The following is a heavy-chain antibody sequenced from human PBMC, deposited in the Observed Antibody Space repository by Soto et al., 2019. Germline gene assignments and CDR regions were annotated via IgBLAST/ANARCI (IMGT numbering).Heavy chain of an antibody. Sequence: QVQLVESGGGGVQTGRSLRLSCAASGFTFSSYAMHWVRQAPGKGLEWVVVITYDGSNKYYADSVKGRFTISRDNSKNTLYLQMNSLRAEDTAVYYCARSYEGDYFDYWGQGTLVTVSS. CDR1: GFTFSSYA. J-gene: IGHJ4*02. CDR2: ITYDGSNK. V-gene: IGHV3-30-3*01. D-gene: IGHD3-16*01. CDR3: ARSYEGDYFDY.